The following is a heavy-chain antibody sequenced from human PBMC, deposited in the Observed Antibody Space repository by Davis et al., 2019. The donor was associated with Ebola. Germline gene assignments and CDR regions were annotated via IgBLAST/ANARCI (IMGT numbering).Heavy chain of an antibody. CDR2: IIPDGSIR. Sequence: GESLKISCAASGFTFSTYYMNWVRRAPGKGLVWVSHIIPDGSIRDYADSVKGRFTISRDNSKNTLYLQMTSLRAEDTAVYYCAGRFDFKTWWGQGTLVTVSS. J-gene: IGHJ4*02. CDR3: AGRFDFKTW. V-gene: IGHV3-74*01. CDR1: GFTFSTYY. D-gene: IGHD3-9*01.